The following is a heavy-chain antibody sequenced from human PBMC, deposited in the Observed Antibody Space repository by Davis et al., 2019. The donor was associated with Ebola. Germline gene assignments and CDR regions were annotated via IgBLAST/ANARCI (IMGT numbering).Heavy chain of an antibody. CDR1: GFTFSSYA. V-gene: IGHV3-30-3*01. Sequence: PGGSLRLSCAASGFTFSSYAMSWVRQAPGKGLEWVAVISYDGSNKYYADSVKGRFTISRDNSKNTLYLQMNSLRAEDTAVYYCARDRNAPIMITFGGVITYFDYWGQGTLVTVSS. CDR2: ISYDGSNK. D-gene: IGHD3-16*02. J-gene: IGHJ4*02. CDR3: ARDRNAPIMITFGGVITYFDY.